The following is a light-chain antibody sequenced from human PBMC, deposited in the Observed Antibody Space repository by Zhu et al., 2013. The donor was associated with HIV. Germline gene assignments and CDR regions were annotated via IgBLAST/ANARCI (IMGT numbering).Light chain of an antibody. Sequence: QSALTQPASVSGSPGQSITISCTGTSSDVGSYNLVSWYQQHPGKAPKLMIYEVSNRPSGVSNRFSGSKSGNTASLTISGLQGEDEADYYCCSYAGGSTWVFGGGTKLTVL. CDR3: CSYAGGSTWV. V-gene: IGLV2-23*02. CDR1: SSDVGSYNL. CDR2: EVS. J-gene: IGLJ3*02.